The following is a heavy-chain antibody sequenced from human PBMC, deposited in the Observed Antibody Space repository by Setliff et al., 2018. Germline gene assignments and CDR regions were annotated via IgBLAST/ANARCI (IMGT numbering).Heavy chain of an antibody. CDR1: GFTFSSYT. V-gene: IGHV3-48*01. J-gene: IGHJ6*03. CDR2: ISSSSRTK. Sequence: ETLSLSCAASGFTFSSYTMNWVRQAPGKGLEWVSYISSSSRTKYYADSVKGRFTISRDNAKNSLYLQMNSLRAEDTAVYYCARNGDVDTGFLGYYYYYYMDVWGKGTTVTVSS. D-gene: IGHD5-18*01. CDR3: ARNGDVDTGFLGYYYYYYMDV.